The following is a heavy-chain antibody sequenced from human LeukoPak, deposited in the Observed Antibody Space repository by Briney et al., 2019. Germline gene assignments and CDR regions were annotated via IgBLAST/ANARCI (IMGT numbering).Heavy chain of an antibody. CDR2: ISYDGRNK. D-gene: IGHD6-13*01. V-gene: IGHV3-30*18. Sequence: GGSLRLSCAASGFTFSSYGMHWVRQAPGKGLEWVAVISYDGRNKYYADSVKGRFTISRDNSKNTLYLQMNSLRTEDTAVYYCAKSGGLAAAGLGYWGQGTLVTVSS. J-gene: IGHJ4*02. CDR3: AKSGGLAAAGLGY. CDR1: GFTFSSYG.